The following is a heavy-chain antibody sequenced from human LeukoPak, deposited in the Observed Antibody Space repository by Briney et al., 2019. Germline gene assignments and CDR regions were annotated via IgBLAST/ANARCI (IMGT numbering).Heavy chain of an antibody. V-gene: IGHV4-39*01. CDR3: ARHTSPYGYNGVGAFDI. CDR1: GGSISSSSYY. CDR2: IYYSGST. Sequence: PSETLSLTCTVSGGSISSSSYYWGWIRQPPGKGLEWIGSIYYSGSTCYNPSLKSRVTISVDTSKNQFSLKLSSVTAADTAVYYCARHTSPYGYNGVGAFDIWGQGTMVTVSS. J-gene: IGHJ3*02. D-gene: IGHD5-24*01.